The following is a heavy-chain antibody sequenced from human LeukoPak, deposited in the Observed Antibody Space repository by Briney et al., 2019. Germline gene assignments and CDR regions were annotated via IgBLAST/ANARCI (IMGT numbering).Heavy chain of an antibody. J-gene: IGHJ3*01. CDR3: ARSSYSSSSSV. CDR1: GFTLSGFW. CDR2: INSDGSEG. D-gene: IGHD6-6*01. Sequence: PGGSLRLSCAVSGFTLSGFWMRWSRQALRKGQEWVASINSDGSEGYYADVVKGRFTISRDNAKNSLYLQINSLRAEDTAVYYCARSSYSSSSSVRGQGTMVTVSS. V-gene: IGHV3-7*03.